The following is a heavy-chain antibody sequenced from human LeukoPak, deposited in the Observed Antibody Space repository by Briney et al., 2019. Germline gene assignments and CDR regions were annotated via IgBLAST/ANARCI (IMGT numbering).Heavy chain of an antibody. CDR1: GFTFSMSA. CDR3: AREDYYDSSGYAY. D-gene: IGHD3-22*01. J-gene: IGHJ4*02. V-gene: IGHV3-48*04. Sequence: PGGSLRLSCAASGFTFSMSAMNWVRQAPGKGLEWVSYITSSSTTLYYADSVKGRFNISRDNAKNTLYLQMNSLRAEDTAVYYCAREDYYDSSGYAYWGQGTRVTVSS. CDR2: ITSSSTTL.